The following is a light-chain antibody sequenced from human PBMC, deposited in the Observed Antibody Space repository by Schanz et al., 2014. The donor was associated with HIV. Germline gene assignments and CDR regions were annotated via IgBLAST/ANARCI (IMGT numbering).Light chain of an antibody. CDR1: SSDVGSYIY. CDR3: SSYTSSLTRV. Sequence: QSALTQPASVSGSPGQSITVSCTGTSSDVGSYIYVSWYQQHPGKAPKLMIYDVSNRPSGVSNRFSGSKSGNTASLTISGLQAEDEADYFCSSYTSSLTRVFGTGTKLTVL. CDR2: DVS. J-gene: IGLJ1*01. V-gene: IGLV2-14*03.